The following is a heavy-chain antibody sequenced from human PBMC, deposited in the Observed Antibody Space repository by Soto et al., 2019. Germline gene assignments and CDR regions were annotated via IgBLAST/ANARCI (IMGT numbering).Heavy chain of an antibody. D-gene: IGHD1-26*01. CDR3: AKDKQGGTYFSSLDY. CDR1: GFSFGGYA. Sequence: PGGSLRLSCAASGFSFGGYAVHWVRQLPGKGLEWVSGITRNSGNKAYADSVKGRFIVSRDDAKNSLYLQMNSLRPEDTALYYCAKDKQGGTYFSSLDYWGQGTLVTVSS. J-gene: IGHJ4*02. CDR2: ITRNSGNK. V-gene: IGHV3-9*01.